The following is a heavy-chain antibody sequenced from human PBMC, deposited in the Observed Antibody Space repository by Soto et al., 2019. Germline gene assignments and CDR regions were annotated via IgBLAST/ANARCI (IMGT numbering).Heavy chain of an antibody. Sequence: PSETLSLTCTVSGGSISSYYWSWIRQPAGKGLEWIGRIYTSGSTNYNPSLKSRVTMSVDTSKNQFSLKLSSVTAADTAVYYCARLGTMVRGVINNWFDPWGQGTLVTV. J-gene: IGHJ5*02. D-gene: IGHD3-10*01. CDR2: IYTSGST. CDR3: ARLGTMVRGVINNWFDP. CDR1: GGSISSYY. V-gene: IGHV4-4*07.